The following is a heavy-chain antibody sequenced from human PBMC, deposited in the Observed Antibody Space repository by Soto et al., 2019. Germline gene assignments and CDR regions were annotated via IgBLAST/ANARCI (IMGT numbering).Heavy chain of an antibody. CDR2: INSNGGST. V-gene: IGHV3-64D*06. CDR3: VKAHGYDFDY. D-gene: IGHD5-12*01. CDR1: GFTFSSYA. Sequence: PGGSLRLSCSASGFTFSSYAMYWVRQAPGKGLEYVSAINSNGGSTYYADSVEGRFTISRDNSKNTLYLQMSSLRAEDTAVYYCVKAHGYDFDYWGQGTLVTVSS. J-gene: IGHJ4*02.